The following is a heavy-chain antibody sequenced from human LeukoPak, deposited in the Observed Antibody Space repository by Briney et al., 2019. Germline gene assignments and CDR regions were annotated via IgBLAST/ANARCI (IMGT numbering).Heavy chain of an antibody. CDR2: IDPNSCGT. D-gene: IGHD6-19*01. J-gene: IGHJ4*02. CDR1: GYTFTGYY. Sequence: GASVKVSCKASGYTFTGYYIHWVRQAPGQGLEWMGWIDPNSCGTNYAQKFQGRVTMTRDTSISTVYMELSRQSSDDTGVYYCARDKSGSSGWYSYFDYWGQGTLVTVSS. V-gene: IGHV1-2*02. CDR3: ARDKSGSSGWYSYFDY.